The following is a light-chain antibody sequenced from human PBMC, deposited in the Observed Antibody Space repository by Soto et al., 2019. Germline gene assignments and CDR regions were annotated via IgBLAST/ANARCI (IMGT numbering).Light chain of an antibody. CDR3: QKYGRSPFT. V-gene: IGKV3-20*01. CDR1: QSVSSNN. Sequence: EIVLTQSPGTLSLSPGESATLSCRASQSVSSNNLAWYQQRPGQAPRVVIYGASTRATGIPERFSGSGSGTDFTLTISRLEPEDFAVYYCQKYGRSPFTFGPGTKVDIK. J-gene: IGKJ3*01. CDR2: GAS.